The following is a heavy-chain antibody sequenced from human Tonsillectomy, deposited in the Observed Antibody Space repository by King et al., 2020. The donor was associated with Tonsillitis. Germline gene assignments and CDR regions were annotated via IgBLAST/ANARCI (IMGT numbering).Heavy chain of an antibody. V-gene: IGHV6-1*01. J-gene: IGHJ5*02. CDR2: TYYRSKWYN. CDR1: GDNISSKSAA. Sequence: VQLQQSGPGLVKPSQNFSLTCVISGDNISSKSAAWNWIRQSPSRGLEWLGRTYYRSKWYNDYAVSVKSRITINPDTSKNQFSLQLNSVTPEDTAVYYCARGLQMVRGIIGWFDPWGQGTLVTVSS. CDR3: ARGLQMVRGIIGWFDP. D-gene: IGHD3-10*01.